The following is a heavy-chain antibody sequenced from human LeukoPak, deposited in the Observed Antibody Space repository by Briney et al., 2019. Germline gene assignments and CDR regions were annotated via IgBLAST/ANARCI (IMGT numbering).Heavy chain of an antibody. CDR1: GFTFSSYA. CDR2: IKGGGGDP. Sequence: GGSPRLSCAASGFTFSSYAMGWVRQAPGKGLEWVSSIKGGGGDPFYADSVNGRFTISRDNSKNTLFLQLDSLRAEDTAVYYCARGGHDFNPFYWWGQGTLVTVSS. D-gene: IGHD2-21*02. CDR3: ARGGHDFNPFYW. V-gene: IGHV3-23*01. J-gene: IGHJ4*02.